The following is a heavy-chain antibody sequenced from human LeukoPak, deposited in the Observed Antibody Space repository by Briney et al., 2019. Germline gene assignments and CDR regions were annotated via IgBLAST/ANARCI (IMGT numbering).Heavy chain of an antibody. D-gene: IGHD2-2*01. CDR3: ARVAGYVVPAALDY. CDR2: IKQDGSEK. V-gene: IGHV3-7*01. CDR1: GFTFSSYR. Sequence: GGSLRLSCAASGFTFSSYRMSWVRQAPGKGLEWVANIKQDGSEKYYVDSVKGRFTISRDNAENSLYLQMNSLRAEDTAVYYCARVAGYVVPAALDYWGQGTLVTVSS. J-gene: IGHJ4*02.